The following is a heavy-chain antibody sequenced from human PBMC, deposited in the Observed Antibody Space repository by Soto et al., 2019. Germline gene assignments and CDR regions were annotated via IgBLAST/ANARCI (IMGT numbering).Heavy chain of an antibody. CDR3: GRDETRGSYGPDY. CDR1: GFAFSSYG. Sequence: QVQLVESGGAVVQPGRSLRLSCAASGFAFSSYGMHWVRQAPGKGLEWVAVIWYDGSDKYYEDSVKGRFTISRDNSKNTLYLQMNSLRVEDTAVYYCGRDETRGSYGPDYWGQGTLVTVSS. D-gene: IGHD1-26*01. J-gene: IGHJ4*02. CDR2: IWYDGSDK. V-gene: IGHV3-33*01.